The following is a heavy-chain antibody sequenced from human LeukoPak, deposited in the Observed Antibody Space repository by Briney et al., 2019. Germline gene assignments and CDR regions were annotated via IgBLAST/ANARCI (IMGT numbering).Heavy chain of an antibody. CDR1: GYTLTELS. J-gene: IGHJ4*02. V-gene: IGHV1-24*01. CDR2: FDPEDGET. CDR3: ASSNLYCTNGVCYTVFDY. Sequence: ASVKVSCKVSGYTLTELSMHWVRQAPGKGLEWMGGFDPEDGETIYAQKFQGRVTMTEDTSTDTAYMELSSLRSEDTAVYYCASSNLYCTNGVCYTVFDYWGQGTLVTVSS. D-gene: IGHD2-8*01.